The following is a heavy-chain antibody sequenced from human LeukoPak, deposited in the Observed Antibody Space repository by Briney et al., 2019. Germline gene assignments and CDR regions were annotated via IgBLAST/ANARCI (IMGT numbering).Heavy chain of an antibody. CDR2: MYYSGNI. D-gene: IGHD3-10*01. Sequence: SETLSLTCTVSGGSINSYYWSWIRQPPGKGLEWIGSMYYSGNIYYNPSLKSRVTISVDTSKNQFSLKLKSVTAADTAVYYCASFRYGSGTHYFDYWGQGTLVTVSS. CDR3: ASFRYGSGTHYFDY. V-gene: IGHV4-59*05. J-gene: IGHJ4*02. CDR1: GGSINSYY.